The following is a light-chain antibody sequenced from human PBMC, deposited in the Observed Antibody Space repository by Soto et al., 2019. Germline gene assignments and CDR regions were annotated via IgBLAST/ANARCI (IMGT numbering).Light chain of an antibody. CDR2: KAS. J-gene: IGKJ1*01. V-gene: IGKV1-5*03. CDR1: QTVSGW. Sequence: DIQMTQSPSTLSASVGDRVTITCRASQTVSGWLAWYQQKPGKAPKLLIYKASTLKSGVPSRFSGSGSGTEFTLTISSLQPDDFATYYCQHYNSYSEAFGQGTKVDI. CDR3: QHYNSYSEA.